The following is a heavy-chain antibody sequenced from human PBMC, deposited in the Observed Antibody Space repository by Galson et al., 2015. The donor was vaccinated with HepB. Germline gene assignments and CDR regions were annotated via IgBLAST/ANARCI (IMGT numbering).Heavy chain of an antibody. CDR1: GFTFTSSA. D-gene: IGHD1-26*01. CDR2: IVVGSGHT. Sequence: SVKVSCKASGFTFTSSAMQWVRQARGQRLEWMGWIVVGSGHTNHAQKFRGRVTITRDMSTRTAYMELSSLRSEDTAVYYCAASQGTVGAFDIWGQGTMVTVSS. J-gene: IGHJ3*02. CDR3: AASQGTVGAFDI. V-gene: IGHV1-58*02.